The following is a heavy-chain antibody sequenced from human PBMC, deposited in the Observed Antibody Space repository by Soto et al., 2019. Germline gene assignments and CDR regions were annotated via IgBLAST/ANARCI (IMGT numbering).Heavy chain of an antibody. Sequence: QVQLQESGPGLVKPSQTLSLTCTVSGGSISSGGYYWSWIRQHQGKGLEWIGYIYYGGSTYYNPSLQSRVNISVYTSKNQVPLKLSSVTAADTAVYDCANSRDSTFGYYFDYCGQGTLVTVSS. V-gene: IGHV4-31*03. CDR1: GGSISSGGYY. J-gene: IGHJ4*02. D-gene: IGHD3-3*02. CDR3: ANSRDSTFGYYFDY. CDR2: IYYGGST.